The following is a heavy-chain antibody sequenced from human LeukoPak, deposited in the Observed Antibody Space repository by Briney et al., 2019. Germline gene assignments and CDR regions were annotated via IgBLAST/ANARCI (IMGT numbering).Heavy chain of an antibody. CDR3: ARFGTFGENWFDP. V-gene: IGHV4-59*01. Sequence: PSETLSLACTVSGGSINTYYWSWIRQPPGKGLEWIGYLHSDGSTNYNPSLKSRVTTSVETSKNQFSLKLTSATAADTAIYYCARFGTFGENWFDPWGQGTLVTVSS. CDR2: LHSDGST. D-gene: IGHD3-10*01. CDR1: GGSINTYY. J-gene: IGHJ5*02.